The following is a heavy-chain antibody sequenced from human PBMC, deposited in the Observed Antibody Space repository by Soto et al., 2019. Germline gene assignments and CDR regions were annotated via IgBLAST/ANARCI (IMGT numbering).Heavy chain of an antibody. V-gene: IGHV5-51*01. J-gene: IGHJ4*02. D-gene: IGHD3-22*01. CDR3: ASGDGDSSGFPNFDY. CDR2: IYPGDSDT. Sequence: PGESLKISCKGSGYSFTSYWIGWVRQMHGKGLEWMGIIYPGDSDTRNSPSFQGQVTISAVKSISTAYLQWSSLKASDTAMYYCASGDGDSSGFPNFDYWGQGTLVTVSS. CDR1: GYSFTSYW.